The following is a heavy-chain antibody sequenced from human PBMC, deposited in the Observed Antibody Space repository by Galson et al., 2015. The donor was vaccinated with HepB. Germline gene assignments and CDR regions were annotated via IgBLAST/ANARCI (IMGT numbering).Heavy chain of an antibody. CDR2: ISSGSRTT. CDR1: GFTFSSYN. Sequence: SLRLSCAASGFTFSSYNMNWVRQAPGKGLEWVSYISSGSRTTYYADSVKGRFTISRDNAKNSLFLQMNSLRDEDTAVYYCARDAGCIPWTNDYGCQGTLVTAAS. V-gene: IGHV3-48*02. CDR3: ARDAGCIPWTNDY. D-gene: IGHD2-2*02. J-gene: IGHJ4*02.